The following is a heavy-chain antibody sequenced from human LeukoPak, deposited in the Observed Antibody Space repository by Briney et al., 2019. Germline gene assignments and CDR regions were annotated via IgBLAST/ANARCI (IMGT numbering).Heavy chain of an antibody. CDR2: SYSGGNA. CDR1: GASTSAYY. D-gene: IGHD1-26*01. J-gene: IGHJ3*01. CDR3: AHSKRGGGYYINAFAV. V-gene: IGHV4-59*01. Sequence: SETLSLTCTVSGASTSAYYWSWIRQPPGKGLEWIGYSYSGGNANYNPPLKSRVTISIDTSENQFSLRLTSVTAADTAIYFCAHSKRGGGYYINAFAVWGQGALVTISS.